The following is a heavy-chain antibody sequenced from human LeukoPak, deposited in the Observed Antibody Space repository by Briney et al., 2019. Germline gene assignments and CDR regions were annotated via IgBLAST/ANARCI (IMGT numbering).Heavy chain of an antibody. CDR3: ARRVGAGYCTNGVCYTPFDY. V-gene: IGHV1-69*01. D-gene: IGHD2-8*01. J-gene: IGHJ4*02. CDR1: RVTFSSYS. Sequence: SVKVSCKASRVTFSSYSVSWVRQAPGQGLEWMGGIIPIFGTANYAQKFQGRVTITADESTSTAYMELSSLRSEDTAVYYCARRVGAGYCTNGVCYTPFDYWGQGTLVTVSS. CDR2: IIPIFGTA.